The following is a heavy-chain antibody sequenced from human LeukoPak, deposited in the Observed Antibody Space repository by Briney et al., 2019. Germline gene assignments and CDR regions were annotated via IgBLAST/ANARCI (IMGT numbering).Heavy chain of an antibody. D-gene: IGHD4-17*01. CDR1: GFTFSDYY. Sequence: GGSLSLSCAASGFTFSDYYMSWIRQAPGKGLEWVAYISSSSSYTNNADSVKGRFTISRDNAKNSLYLQMNSLRAEDTAVYYCARIGASVTTCDYWGQGTLVTVSS. V-gene: IGHV3-11*06. CDR2: ISSSSSYT. J-gene: IGHJ4*02. CDR3: ARIGASVTTCDY.